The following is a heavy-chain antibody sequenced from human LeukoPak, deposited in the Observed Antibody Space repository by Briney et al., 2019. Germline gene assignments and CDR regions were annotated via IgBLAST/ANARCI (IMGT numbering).Heavy chain of an antibody. CDR2: IYPGDSDT. D-gene: IGHD3-22*01. V-gene: IGHV5-51*01. J-gene: IGHJ3*02. CDR3: ARYNYITTSVGAFEI. CDR1: GYRFTSHW. Sequence: GESLKIFCKGSGYRFTSHWIGWVRQMPGKGLEWMGIIYPGDSDTRYGPSFQGQVTISADKSINTAYLQWSSLEASDTAMYYCARYNYITTSVGAFEIWGQGTMVTVSS.